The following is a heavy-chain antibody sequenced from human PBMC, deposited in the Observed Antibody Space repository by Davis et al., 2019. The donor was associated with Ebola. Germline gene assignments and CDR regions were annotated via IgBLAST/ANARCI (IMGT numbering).Heavy chain of an antibody. D-gene: IGHD6-13*01. CDR2: INPSGGST. V-gene: IGHV1-46*01. CDR1: GGTFSSYA. CDR3: ARGGGIAAASLDY. Sequence: AASVKVSCKASGGTFSSYAISWVRQAPGQGLEWMGIINPSGGSTSYAQKFQGRVTMTRDTSTSTVYMELSSLRSEDTAVYYCARGGGIAAASLDYWGQGTLVTVSS. J-gene: IGHJ4*02.